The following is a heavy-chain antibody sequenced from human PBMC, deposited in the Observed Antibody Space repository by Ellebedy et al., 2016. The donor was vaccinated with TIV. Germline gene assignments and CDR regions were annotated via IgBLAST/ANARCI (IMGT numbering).Heavy chain of an antibody. CDR1: GGSFSDHY. J-gene: IGHJ4*02. Sequence: MPGGSLRLSCAVSGGSFSDHYWSWIRQSPGRGLEWIGEIHPSGSIYYNPSLTSRVTISGDMSKNQFSLQLSSVTAADMALYYCARGSDSRKVGYWGQGTLVTVSS. CDR2: IHPSGSI. V-gene: IGHV4-34*01. CDR3: ARGSDSRKVGY. D-gene: IGHD3-22*01.